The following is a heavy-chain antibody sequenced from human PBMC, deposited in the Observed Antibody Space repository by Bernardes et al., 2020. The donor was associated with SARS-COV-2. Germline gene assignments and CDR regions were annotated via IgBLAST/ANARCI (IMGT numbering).Heavy chain of an antibody. CDR3: ARDGLRFLEWLSSYYYGMDV. V-gene: IGHV3-30-3*01. CDR2: ISYDGSNK. CDR1: GFTFSSYA. Sequence: GGSLRLSCAASGFTFSSYAMHWVRQAPGKGLEWVAVISYDGSNKYYADSVKGRFTISRDNSKNTLYLQMNSLRAEDTAVYYCARDGLRFLEWLSSYYYGMDVWGQGTTVTVSS. D-gene: IGHD3-3*01. J-gene: IGHJ6*02.